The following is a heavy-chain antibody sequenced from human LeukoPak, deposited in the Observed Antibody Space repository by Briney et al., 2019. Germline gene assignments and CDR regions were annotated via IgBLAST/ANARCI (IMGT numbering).Heavy chain of an antibody. J-gene: IGHJ4*02. CDR3: ARGKGSGWTFDY. Sequence: PSETLSLTCTVSGDSITTSSYYWTWLRPPPGKGLEWIGEINHSGSTNYNPSLKSRVTISVDTSKNQFSLKLSSVTAADTAVYYCARGKGSGWTFDYWGQGTLVTVSS. V-gene: IGHV4-39*07. CDR2: INHSGST. D-gene: IGHD6-19*01. CDR1: GDSITTSSYY.